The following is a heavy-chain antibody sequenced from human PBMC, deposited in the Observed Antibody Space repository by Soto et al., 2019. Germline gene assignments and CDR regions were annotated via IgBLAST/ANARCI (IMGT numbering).Heavy chain of an antibody. V-gene: IGHV1-18*01. CDR2: ISAYSGNT. CDR3: ASLHYDFWSGSPTPFFDD. D-gene: IGHD3-3*01. CDR1: GYTFTSYG. Sequence: ASVKVSCKASGYTFTSYGISWVRQAPGQGLEWMGWISAYSGNTNYAQKLQGRVTMTTDTSTSTAYMELRSLRSDDTAVYYCASLHYDFWSGSPTPFFDDWGQGTLVPVSS. J-gene: IGHJ4*02.